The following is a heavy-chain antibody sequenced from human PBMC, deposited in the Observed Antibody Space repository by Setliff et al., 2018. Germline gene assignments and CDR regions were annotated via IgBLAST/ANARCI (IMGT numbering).Heavy chain of an antibody. V-gene: IGHV3-48*03. Sequence: GGSLRLSCSASGFTFSSHTMNWVRQGPGKGLEWVAYFSSSGSISYANSVKGRFTISRDNAKNSLYLQMNSLRVEDTAVYYCARDGGMGMVKGYYYGLDAWGPGTSVTVSS. CDR2: FSSSGSI. CDR1: GFTFSSHT. D-gene: IGHD5-18*01. CDR3: ARDGGMGMVKGYYYGLDA. J-gene: IGHJ6*02.